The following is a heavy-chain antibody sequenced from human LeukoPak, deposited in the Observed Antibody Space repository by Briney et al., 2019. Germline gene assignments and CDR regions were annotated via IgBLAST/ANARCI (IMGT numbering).Heavy chain of an antibody. D-gene: IGHD2-8*01. Sequence: PSETLSLTCSVSGDSISGFYWNWIRQSPEKGLEWIAVTHYSGTTNYNPSLKSRVTISIDTSRQQFFLKLSSETAADTAVYYCVLAPNSNWFDFWGQGTRVTVSS. CDR2: THYSGTT. CDR3: VLAPNSNWFDF. V-gene: IGHV4-59*12. CDR1: GDSISGFY. J-gene: IGHJ5*01.